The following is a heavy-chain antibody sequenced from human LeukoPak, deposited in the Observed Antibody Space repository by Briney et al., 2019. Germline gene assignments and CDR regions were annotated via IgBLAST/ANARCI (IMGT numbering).Heavy chain of an antibody. Sequence: PGGSLRLSCAASGFTFSSYEMNWVRQAPGKGLEWVSYISSSGSTIYYADSVKGRFTISRDNAKNSLYLQMNSLRAEDTAVYYCARDRVVPAALYYFDYWGQGTLVTVSS. CDR3: ARDRVVPAALYYFDY. J-gene: IGHJ4*02. D-gene: IGHD2-2*01. V-gene: IGHV3-48*03. CDR1: GFTFSSYE. CDR2: ISSSGSTI.